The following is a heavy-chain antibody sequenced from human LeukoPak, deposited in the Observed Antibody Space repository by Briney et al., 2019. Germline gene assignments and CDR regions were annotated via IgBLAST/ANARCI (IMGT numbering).Heavy chain of an antibody. V-gene: IGHV3-21*01. D-gene: IGHD3-10*01. Sequence: GGSLRLSCAASGFTFKIYSMNWVRQAPGKGLEWVSSISTSSSHMYYADSVKGRFTISRDNAKNSLYLQMNTLRAENTAVYYCARDDTSAHFFDYWGQGTLVTVSS. CDR1: GFTFKIYS. J-gene: IGHJ4*02. CDR3: ARDDTSAHFFDY. CDR2: ISTSSSHM.